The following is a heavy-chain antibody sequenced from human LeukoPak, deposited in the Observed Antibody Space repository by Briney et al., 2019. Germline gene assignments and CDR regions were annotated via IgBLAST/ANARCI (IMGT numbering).Heavy chain of an antibody. CDR1: GGSISIYY. V-gene: IGHV4-59*01. J-gene: IGHJ4*02. CDR2: IYYTGTT. Sequence: PSETLSLTCTVSGGSISIYYWTWIRQIPGKGLEWIGYIYYTGTTNYNPLFESRATISVDTSKNQFSLKLTSVTAADTAVYFCARGEDFERYYLAYWGQGTLVTVSS. D-gene: IGHD3-9*01. CDR3: ARGEDFERYYLAY.